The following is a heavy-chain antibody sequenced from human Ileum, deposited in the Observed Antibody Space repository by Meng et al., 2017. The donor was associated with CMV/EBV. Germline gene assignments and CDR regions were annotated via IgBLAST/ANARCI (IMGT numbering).Heavy chain of an antibody. D-gene: IGHD1-14*01. CDR1: GYNFTDYY. J-gene: IGHJ4*02. Sequence: CKASGYNFTDYYLHGLRKAPGQGLEGVGWINPNTGGTTYEQNFQGRVTMTRDTSVSTAYMELSRLRSDDTAVYYCARVNHNIPEGNWGQGTLVTVSS. CDR2: INPNTGGT. V-gene: IGHV1-2*02. CDR3: ARVNHNIPEGN.